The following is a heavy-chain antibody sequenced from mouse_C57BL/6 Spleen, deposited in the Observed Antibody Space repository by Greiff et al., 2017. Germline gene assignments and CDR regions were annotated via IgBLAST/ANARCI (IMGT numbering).Heavy chain of an antibody. J-gene: IGHJ3*01. CDR1: GFSFNTYA. Sequence: EVKLMESGGGLVQPKGSLKLSCAASGFSFNTYAMNWVRQAPGKGLEWVARIRSKSNNYATYYADSVKDRFTISRDDSESILYLQMNNLKTEDTALYYGVRGVYYDYDEGAWFAYRGQGTLVTVSA. V-gene: IGHV10-1*01. CDR3: VRGVYYDYDEGAWFAY. D-gene: IGHD2-4*01. CDR2: IRSKSNNYAT.